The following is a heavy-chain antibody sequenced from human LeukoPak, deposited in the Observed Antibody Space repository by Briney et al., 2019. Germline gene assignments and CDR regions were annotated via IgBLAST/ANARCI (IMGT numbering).Heavy chain of an antibody. CDR2: ISAYNGNT. D-gene: IGHD5-12*01. CDR3: AGWGYSGYDLGY. CDR1: GYTFTSYG. V-gene: IGHV1-18*01. J-gene: IGHJ4*02. Sequence: ASVKVSCKASGYTFTSYGISWVRQAPGQGLERMGWISAYNGNTNYAQKLQGRVTMTTDTSTSTAYMELRSLRSDDTAVYYCAGWGYSGYDLGYWGQGTLVTVSS.